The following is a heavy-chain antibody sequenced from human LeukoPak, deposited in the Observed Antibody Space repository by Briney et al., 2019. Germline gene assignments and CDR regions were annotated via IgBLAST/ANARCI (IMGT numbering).Heavy chain of an antibody. V-gene: IGHV3-30*02. Sequence: GGSLRLSCAAAGFPFTNAWMTWVRQAPGKGLEWVAFIRYDENNKFYADSVKGRFTISRDNAKNSLYLQMNSLRAEDTAVYYCARGRWPPNYFDYWGQGTLVTVSS. CDR3: ARGRWPPNYFDY. CDR2: IRYDENNK. D-gene: IGHD2-15*01. J-gene: IGHJ4*02. CDR1: GFPFTNAW.